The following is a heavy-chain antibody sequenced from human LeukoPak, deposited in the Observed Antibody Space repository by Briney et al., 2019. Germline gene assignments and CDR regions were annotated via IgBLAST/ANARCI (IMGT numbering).Heavy chain of an antibody. CDR1: GFTFSQYW. CDR3: ARKGGSRPNDAFDI. CDR2: IRQDGHEN. D-gene: IGHD2-15*01. J-gene: IGHJ3*02. V-gene: IGHV3-7*03. Sequence: GGALRLSCAASGFTFSQYWMSWVRQARGKGVEGVANIRQDGHENYYVDSVKGGFSIYREKAEKEVCVQMTSQREEDTAVYHCARKGGSRPNDAFDIWGQGTKVTVSS.